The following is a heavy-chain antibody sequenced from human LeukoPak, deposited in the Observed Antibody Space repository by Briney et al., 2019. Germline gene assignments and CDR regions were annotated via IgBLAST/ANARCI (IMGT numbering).Heavy chain of an antibody. J-gene: IGHJ2*01. V-gene: IGHV3-48*03. CDR3: ATLYSYGYWYFDL. CDR1: GFTFNSYE. Sequence: GGSLRLSCAASGFTFNSYEMNWVRQAPGKGLEWVSYISSSGSTIYYADSVKGRFTISRDNAKNSLYLQMNSLRAEDTAVYYCATLYSYGYWYFDLWGRATLVTVSS. D-gene: IGHD5-18*01. CDR2: ISSSGSTI.